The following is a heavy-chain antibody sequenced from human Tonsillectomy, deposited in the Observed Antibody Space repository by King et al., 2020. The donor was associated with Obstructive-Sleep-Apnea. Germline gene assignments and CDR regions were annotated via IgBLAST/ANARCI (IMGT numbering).Heavy chain of an antibody. CDR1: GFSLSTSGVG. J-gene: IGHJ4*02. D-gene: IGHD5-12*01. V-gene: IGHV2-5*02. CDR2: IYWDDDK. CDR3: AHNDIVATNDIYYFDY. Sequence: ITLKESGPTLVTPTQTLTLTCTFSGFSLSTSGVGVGWIRQPPGKALEWLALIYWDDDKRYSPSLKSRLTITKDTSKNQVVLTMTNMDPVDTATYYCAHNDIVATNDIYYFDYWGQGTLVTVSS.